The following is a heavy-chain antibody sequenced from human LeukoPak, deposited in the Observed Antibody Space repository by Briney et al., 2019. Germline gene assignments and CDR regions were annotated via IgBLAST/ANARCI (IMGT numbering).Heavy chain of an antibody. Sequence: GGSLRLSCAASGFTVSSNYMSWVRQAPGKGLEWVSVIYSGGSTYYADSVKGRSTISRDNSKNTLYLQMNSLRAEDTAVYYCAKDDSMVRGITHFDYWGQGTLVTVSS. J-gene: IGHJ4*02. CDR3: AKDDSMVRGITHFDY. CDR2: IYSGGST. D-gene: IGHD3-10*01. V-gene: IGHV3-53*01. CDR1: GFTVSSNY.